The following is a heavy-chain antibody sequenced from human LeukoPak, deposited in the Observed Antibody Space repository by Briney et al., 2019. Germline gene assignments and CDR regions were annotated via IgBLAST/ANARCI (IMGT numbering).Heavy chain of an antibody. CDR1: GGSISTSSYY. V-gene: IGHV4-39*01. J-gene: IGHJ4*02. CDR3: ARQPVHPGSSWGFFDY. CDR2: IFYSGST. Sequence: SDTLSLTCTVSGGSISTSSYYWGWIRQPPGKGLEWIGSIFYSGSTYYNVSLKSRVTISVDTSKNQLSLKLSSVTAADTAVYYCARQPVHPGSSWGFFDYWGQETLVTVSS. D-gene: IGHD6-13*01.